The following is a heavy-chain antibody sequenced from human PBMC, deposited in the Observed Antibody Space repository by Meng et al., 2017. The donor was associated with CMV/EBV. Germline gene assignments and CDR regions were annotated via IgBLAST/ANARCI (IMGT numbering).Heavy chain of an antibody. J-gene: IGHJ5*02. CDR3: ARNYYGSGSWFDP. CDR1: VYTFTGYS. CDR2: ISAYNCNT. Sequence: VQMVQSGAEEKKPGALVKDSCKAAVYTFTGYSICWLRHAPGQVLEWMEWISAYNCNTNNAQKLKGRVTMTTDTSTSTAYMELRSLRSDDTALYYCARNYYGSGSWFDPWGQGTLVTVSS. V-gene: IGHV1-18*01. D-gene: IGHD3-10*01.